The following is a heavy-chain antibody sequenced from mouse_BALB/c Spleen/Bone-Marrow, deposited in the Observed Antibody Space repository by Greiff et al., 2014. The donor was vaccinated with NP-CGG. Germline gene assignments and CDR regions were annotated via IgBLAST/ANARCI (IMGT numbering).Heavy chain of an antibody. CDR1: GYTFTDYV. CDR3: ARSPNWDPYYAVDS. Sequence: QVQLKESGPELVKPGASVKMSCKASGYTFTDYVINWVKQRTGQGLEWIGEIYPGSGSTYSNEKFKGKATLTADKSSNTAYMQLSSLTSEDSAVYFCARSPNWDPYYAVDSWGQGTSVTVSS. J-gene: IGHJ4*01. CDR2: IYPGSGST. V-gene: IGHV1-77*01. D-gene: IGHD4-1*01.